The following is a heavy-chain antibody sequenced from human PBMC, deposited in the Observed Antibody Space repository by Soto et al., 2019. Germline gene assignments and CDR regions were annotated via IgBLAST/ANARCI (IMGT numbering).Heavy chain of an antibody. CDR3: ARGRDYTYYDFWSGYQKHGP. D-gene: IGHD3-3*01. Sequence: ASVKVSCKASGYTFTSYDINWVRQATGQGLEWMGWMNPNSGNTGYAQKFQGRVTMTRNTSISTAYMELSSLRSEDTAVYYCARGRDYTYYDFWSGYQKHGPWGQGTLVTVSS. J-gene: IGHJ5*02. CDR2: MNPNSGNT. CDR1: GYTFTSYD. V-gene: IGHV1-8*01.